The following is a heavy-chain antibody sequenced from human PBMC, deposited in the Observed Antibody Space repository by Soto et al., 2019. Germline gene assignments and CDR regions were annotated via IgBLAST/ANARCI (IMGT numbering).Heavy chain of an antibody. CDR3: ARVALGAGGVVVDSFDY. J-gene: IGHJ4*02. D-gene: IGHD3-16*02. CDR2: IIPIFGTA. V-gene: IGHV1-69*01. CDR1: GGTFSSYA. Sequence: QVQLVQSGAEVKKPGSSVKVSCKASGGTFSSYAISWVRQAPGQGLEWMGGIIPIFGTANYAQKFKGSVTITEDESTSTAYIALSSLRSEARAMYYRARVALGAGGVVVDSFDYWGQGTLVTVSS.